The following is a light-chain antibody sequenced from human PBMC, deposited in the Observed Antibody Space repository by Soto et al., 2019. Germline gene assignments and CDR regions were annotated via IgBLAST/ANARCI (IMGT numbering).Light chain of an antibody. Sequence: EIVLTQSPGILSLSPGQRVTLSCRASQSVSNDFLAWYQQKPGQAPRLLIYGASTRATDVPDRFSGSGSGADFTLTISRLEPEDFAVYYCQQYGSSPPRTFGQGTRWISN. CDR3: QQYGSSPPRT. CDR1: QSVSNDF. CDR2: GAS. J-gene: IGKJ1*01. V-gene: IGKV3-20*01.